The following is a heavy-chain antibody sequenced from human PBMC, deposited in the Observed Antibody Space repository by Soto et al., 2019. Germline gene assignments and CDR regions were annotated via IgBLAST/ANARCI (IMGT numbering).Heavy chain of an antibody. V-gene: IGHV3-33*01. CDR1: GFTFSSYG. CDR2: IWYDGSNK. J-gene: IGHJ4*02. D-gene: IGHD3-10*01. Sequence: GGSLRLSCAASGFTFSSYGMHWVRQAPGKGLEWVAVIWYDGSNKYYADSVKGRFTISRDNSKNTLYLQMNSLRAEDTAVYYCAREEGYGSGSYYNVYWGQGTLVTVSS. CDR3: AREEGYGSGSYYNVY.